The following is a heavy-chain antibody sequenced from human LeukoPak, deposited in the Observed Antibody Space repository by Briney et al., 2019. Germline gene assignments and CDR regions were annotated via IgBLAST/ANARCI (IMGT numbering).Heavy chain of an antibody. V-gene: IGHV4-30-4*01. CDR2: IYYSGST. D-gene: IGHD3-10*01. Sequence: ASETLSLTCTVSGGSISSGDYYWSWIRQPPGKGLEWIGYIYYSGSTYYNPSLKRRVTISVDTSKNQFSLKLSSVTAADTAVYYCARARVLLWFGELKGRSYYSDYWGQGTLVTVSS. J-gene: IGHJ4*02. CDR1: GGSISSGDYY. CDR3: ARARVLLWFGELKGRSYYSDY.